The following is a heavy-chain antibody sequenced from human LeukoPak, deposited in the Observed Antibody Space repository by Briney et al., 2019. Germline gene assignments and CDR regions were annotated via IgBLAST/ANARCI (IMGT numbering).Heavy chain of an antibody. D-gene: IGHD3-10*01. J-gene: IGHJ4*02. CDR2: INHSGIT. V-gene: IGHV4-34*01. CDR3: AGGDEFGELDY. CDR1: GRSFSGYY. Sequence: PSETLSLTCAVYGRSFSGYYWTWIRQTPGKGLEWIGEINHSGITDYNPSLRSRVTISVDTSKNQFSLKLSSVTAADTAVYYCAGGDEFGELDYWGQGTLVTVSS.